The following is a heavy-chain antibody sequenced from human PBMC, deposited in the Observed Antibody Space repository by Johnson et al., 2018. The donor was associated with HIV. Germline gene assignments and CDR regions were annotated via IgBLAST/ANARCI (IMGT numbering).Heavy chain of an antibody. Sequence: VQLVESGGGLVKPGGSLRLSCAASGFTFSSYAMSWVRQAPGKGLEWVSGIYWNGVRTTYADSVKGRFTISRDNSKNTLYLQMNSLRAEDTAVYYCFIAPDAFDIWGQGTMVTVSS. D-gene: IGHD6-13*01. V-gene: IGHV3-23*05. CDR1: GFTFSSYA. J-gene: IGHJ3*02. CDR2: IYWNGVRT. CDR3: FIAPDAFDI.